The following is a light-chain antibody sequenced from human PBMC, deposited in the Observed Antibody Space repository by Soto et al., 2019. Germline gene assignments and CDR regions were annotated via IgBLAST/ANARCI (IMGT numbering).Light chain of an antibody. Sequence: QSAVTQPPSASGSPGQSVTISCTGTSSDVGAYDRVSWYQQHPGKPPKLIIYAVTDRTSGVPDRFSGSKSGNTASLTVSGRQAEDEADYYCTSYGGKDDTIFGGGTKLTVL. CDR3: TSYGGKDDTI. V-gene: IGLV2-8*01. J-gene: IGLJ2*01. CDR1: SSDVGAYDR. CDR2: AVT.